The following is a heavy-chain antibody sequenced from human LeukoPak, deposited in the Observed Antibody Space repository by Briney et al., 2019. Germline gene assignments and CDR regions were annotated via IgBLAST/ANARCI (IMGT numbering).Heavy chain of an antibody. CDR2: ICGSGGST. J-gene: IGHJ4*02. CDR1: GFTFSSYA. CDR3: ATGSRADMYYDFWSGQTSYYFDY. Sequence: GGSLRLSCAASGFTFSSYAMSWVRQAPGKGLEWVSAICGSGGSTYYADSVKGRFTISRDNSKNTLYLQMNSPRAEDTAVYYCATGSRADMYYDFWSGQTSYYFDYWGQGTLVTVSS. D-gene: IGHD3-3*01. V-gene: IGHV3-23*01.